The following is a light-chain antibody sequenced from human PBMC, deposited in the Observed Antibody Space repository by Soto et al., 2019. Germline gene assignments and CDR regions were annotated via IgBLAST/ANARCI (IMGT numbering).Light chain of an antibody. CDR1: NSNIGAGYD. V-gene: IGLV1-40*01. CDR3: QSYDSSLSGSYV. J-gene: IGLJ1*01. CDR2: GNS. Sequence: QSALTQPPSLSVAPGQRVTFSCTGRNSNIGAGYDVHWYQQLPGTAPKLLIYGNSNRPSGVPDRFSGSKSGTSASLAITGLQAEDEADYYCQSYDSSLSGSYVFGTGTKVTVL.